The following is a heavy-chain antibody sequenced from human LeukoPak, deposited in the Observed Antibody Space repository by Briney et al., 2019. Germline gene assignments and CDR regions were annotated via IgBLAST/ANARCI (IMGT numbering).Heavy chain of an antibody. J-gene: IGHJ6*03. Sequence: GGSLRLSCAASGFIFTTYWMSWVRQAPGKGLEWVANIKQDGTEKYYVDSVKGRFTISRENAENSLYLQMNSLRAEDTAVYYCARDYPYSYYMNVWGNGTTVTVSS. V-gene: IGHV3-7*01. CDR1: GFIFTTYW. D-gene: IGHD4-11*01. CDR2: IKQDGTEK. CDR3: ARDYPYSYYMNV.